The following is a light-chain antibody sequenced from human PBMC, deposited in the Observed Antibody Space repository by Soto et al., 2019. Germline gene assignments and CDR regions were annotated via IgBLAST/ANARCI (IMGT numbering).Light chain of an antibody. V-gene: IGKV3-11*01. CDR3: KHRNNWPPGGYT. J-gene: IGKJ2*01. CDR1: QRVSNY. Sequence: EIVLTQSPTTLSLSPGERATLSCRASQRVSNYLAWYQQKPGQAPRLLIYDASNRSTGIPARFSGSGSGTDFTLTISSLEPEDFAVYYCKHRNNWPPGGYTFGQGTKPEIK. CDR2: DAS.